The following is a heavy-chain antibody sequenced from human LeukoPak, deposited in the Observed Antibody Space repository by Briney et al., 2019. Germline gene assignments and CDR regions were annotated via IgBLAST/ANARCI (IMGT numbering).Heavy chain of an antibody. V-gene: IGHV4-34*01. CDR3: ARGHIAARLGGYYYYYYYMDV. Sequence: PSETLSLTCAVYGGSFSGYYWSWIRQPPGEGLEWIGEINHSGSTNYNPSLKSRVTISVDTSKNQFSLKLSSVTAADTAVYYCARGHIAARLGGYYYYYYYMDVWGKGTTVTVSS. CDR1: GGSFSGYY. D-gene: IGHD6-6*01. J-gene: IGHJ6*03. CDR2: INHSGST.